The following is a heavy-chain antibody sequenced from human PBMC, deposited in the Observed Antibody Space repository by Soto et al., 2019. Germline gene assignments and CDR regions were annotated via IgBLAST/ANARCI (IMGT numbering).Heavy chain of an antibody. V-gene: IGHV5-10-1*01. D-gene: IGHD5-18*01. CDR3: ARQLYDSETGPNFQYYFDS. J-gene: IGHJ4*02. CDR2: IDPSDSQT. Sequence: GESLKISCKGSGYSFAGYWITWVRQKPGKGLEWMGRIDPSDSQTYYSPSFRGHVTISVTKSITTVFLQLSSLRASDTAMYYCARQLYDSETGPNFQYYFDSWGQGTPVTVSS. CDR1: GYSFAGYW.